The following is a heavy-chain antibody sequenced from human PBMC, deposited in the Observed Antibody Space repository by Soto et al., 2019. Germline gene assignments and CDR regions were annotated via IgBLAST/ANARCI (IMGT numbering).Heavy chain of an antibody. D-gene: IGHD2-15*01. CDR3: AKDAREAAPSDV. CDR1: GGTFRNHA. CDR2: IIPIFGAT. J-gene: IGHJ3*01. Sequence: VKVSCKASGGTFRNHAFSWVRQAPGQGLEWMGTIIPIFGATNYAQNFQGRVTITADESPSTAYMDLSSLRFEDTAVYYCAKDAREAAPSDVWGQGTMVTVSS. V-gene: IGHV1-69*13.